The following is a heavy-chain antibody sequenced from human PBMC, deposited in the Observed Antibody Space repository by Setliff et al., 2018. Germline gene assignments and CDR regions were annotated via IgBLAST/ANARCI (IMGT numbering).Heavy chain of an antibody. V-gene: IGHV4-34*01. CDR2: INHSGST. CDR1: GGSFSGYY. J-gene: IGHJ6*03. CDR3: ARGITMIVVVTHYYYMDV. D-gene: IGHD3-22*01. Sequence: PSETLSLTCAVYGGSFSGYYWSWIRQPPGKGLEWIGEINHSGSTNYNPSLKSRVTISVDTSKNQFSLKLSSVTAADTAVHYCARGITMIVVVTHYYYMDVWGKGTTVTVSS.